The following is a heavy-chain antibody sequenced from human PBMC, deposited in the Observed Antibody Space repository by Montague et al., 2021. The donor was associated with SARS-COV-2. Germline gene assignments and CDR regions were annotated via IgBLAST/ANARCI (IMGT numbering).Heavy chain of an antibody. CDR1: GGSISNYY. D-gene: IGHD3-9*01. Sequence: SETLSLTCTVSGGSISNYYWSWIRQPPGKGLEWIGYIYYSGSTNYNPSLKSRITISLGTSKNQFSLKLSSVTVADTAVYYCARGSYEILRYGMDVWGQGTTVTVSS. V-gene: IGHV4-59*01. CDR2: IYYSGST. J-gene: IGHJ6*02. CDR3: ARGSYEILRYGMDV.